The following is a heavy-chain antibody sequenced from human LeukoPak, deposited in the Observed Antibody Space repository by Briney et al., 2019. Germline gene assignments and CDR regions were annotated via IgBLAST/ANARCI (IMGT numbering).Heavy chain of an antibody. D-gene: IGHD3-16*01. V-gene: IGHV3-74*01. CDR3: VCLGLGGLSLD. CDR1: GFTFSRYS. J-gene: IGHJ4*02. Sequence: GGSLRLSCAASGFTFSRYSMHWVRQAPGKGLVWVSHVNSDGSGTDYADSVKGRFTISRDNAKNTLYLQMNSLRVKHTAVYYCVCLGLGGLSLDWGQGSLVTVPS. CDR2: VNSDGSGT.